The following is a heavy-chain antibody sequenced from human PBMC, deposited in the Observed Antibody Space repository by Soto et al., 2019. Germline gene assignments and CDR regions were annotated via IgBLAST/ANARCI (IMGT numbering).Heavy chain of an antibody. V-gene: IGHV4-39*07. CDR2: IYYSGNT. CDR1: GGSISSFSYY. CDR3: ARDKITGLFDY. J-gene: IGHJ4*02. Sequence: SETLSLTCTVSGGSISSFSYYWGWIRQPPGKGLEWIGSIYYSGNTYYNPSLKSRVTISVDTSKNQFSLKLTSVTAADTAVYYCARDKITGLFDYWGQGTLVTVSS. D-gene: IGHD2-8*02.